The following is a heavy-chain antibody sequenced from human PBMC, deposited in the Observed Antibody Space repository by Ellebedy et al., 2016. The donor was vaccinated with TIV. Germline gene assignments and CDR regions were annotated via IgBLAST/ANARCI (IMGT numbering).Heavy chain of an antibody. D-gene: IGHD4-23*01. Sequence: GESLKIPCAASGFSFSSYGMHCVRQSPGKGVEWMAFIWYDGTDESYAESVEGRFSISRDNSKNTLYLHMKSLRAEDTAIYYCARDSRGRWTPFNHWGQGTVVAVSS. J-gene: IGHJ4*02. CDR1: GFSFSSYG. V-gene: IGHV3-30*02. CDR2: IWYDGTDE. CDR3: ARDSRGRWTPFNH.